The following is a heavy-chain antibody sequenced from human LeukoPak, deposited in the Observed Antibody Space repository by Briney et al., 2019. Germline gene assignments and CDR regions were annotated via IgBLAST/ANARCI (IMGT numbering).Heavy chain of an antibody. CDR3: ARQLGYCSDGNCYFDY. Sequence: GASVKVSCKASGYTFTGYYMHWVRQAPGQGLEWMGRINPNSGGTNYAQKFQGRVTMTRDTSISTAYMELSRLRSDDTAVYYCARQLGYCSDGNCYFDYWGQGTLVTVSS. V-gene: IGHV1-2*06. J-gene: IGHJ4*02. CDR1: GYTFTGYY. CDR2: INPNSGGT. D-gene: IGHD2-15*01.